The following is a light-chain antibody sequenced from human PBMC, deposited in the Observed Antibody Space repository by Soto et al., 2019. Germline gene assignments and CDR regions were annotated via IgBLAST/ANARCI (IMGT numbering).Light chain of an antibody. CDR2: DAS. J-gene: IGKJ1*01. CDR1: QSVSTS. V-gene: IGKV3-11*01. Sequence: ELVLTQSPATLSLSPGERATLSCRASQSVSTSLAWYQQKPGQAPRLLIYDASNRATGIPARFSGSGSGTDFRLTVSSLAPADFALYYCQQRSNWPWTFGQGTKVEIK. CDR3: QQRSNWPWT.